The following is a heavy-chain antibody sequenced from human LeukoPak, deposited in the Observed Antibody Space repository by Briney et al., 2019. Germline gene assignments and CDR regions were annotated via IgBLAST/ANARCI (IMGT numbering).Heavy chain of an antibody. CDR2: IYYSGNS. CDR3: ASRSSIWSGYQDTLYYFDS. CDR1: GGSINRGGYY. D-gene: IGHD3-3*01. V-gene: IGHV4-31*03. J-gene: IGHJ4*02. Sequence: PSETLSLTCTVSGGSINRGGYYWNWIRQHPGQGLEWIGYIYYSGNSYYNPSLKSRITISVDTSKNQFSLKLSSVTAADTAVYYCASRSSIWSGYQDTLYYFDSWGQGTLVTVSS.